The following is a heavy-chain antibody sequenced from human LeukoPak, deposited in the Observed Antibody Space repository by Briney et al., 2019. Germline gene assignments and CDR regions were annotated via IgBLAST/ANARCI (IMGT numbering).Heavy chain of an antibody. CDR2: ISSSGGST. V-gene: IGHV3-23*01. J-gene: IGHJ4*02. Sequence: GGSLRLSCAASGFMFSNSAMSWVRQAPGEGLEWVSGISSSGGSTYYADSVKGRFTISRDNSKNTLYLQMNSLRAEDTAVYYCAKTYSSWYYFDYWGQGTLVTVSS. CDR1: GFMFSNSA. D-gene: IGHD6-13*01. CDR3: AKTYSSWYYFDY.